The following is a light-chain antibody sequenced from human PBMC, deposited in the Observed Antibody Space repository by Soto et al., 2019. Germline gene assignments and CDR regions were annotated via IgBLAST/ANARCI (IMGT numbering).Light chain of an antibody. J-gene: IGLJ2*01. CDR2: DVN. CDR1: SSDVGGYNY. CDR3: CSYTSSSNTVL. V-gene: IGLV2-14*01. Sequence: QSALTQPASVSGSPGQSITISCTGSSSDVGGYNYVSWYQQHAGKAPKLIIYDVNIRPSGVSNRFSGSKSDNTASLTVSGLRAEDEADYYCCSYTSSSNTVLLGGETQLTVL.